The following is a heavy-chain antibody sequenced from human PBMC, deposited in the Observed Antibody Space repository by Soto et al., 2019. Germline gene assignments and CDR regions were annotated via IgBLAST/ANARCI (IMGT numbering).Heavy chain of an antibody. D-gene: IGHD1-1*01. J-gene: IGHJ6*02. V-gene: IGHV3-30-3*01. CDR1: GFTFSSYA. Sequence: GGSLRLSCAASGFTFSSYAMHWVRQAPGKGLEWVAVISYDGSNKYYADSVKGRFTISRDNSKNTLYLQMNSLRAEDTAVYYCARARYNHPYYYGMDVWGQGTTVTVSS. CDR3: ARARYNHPYYYGMDV. CDR2: ISYDGSNK.